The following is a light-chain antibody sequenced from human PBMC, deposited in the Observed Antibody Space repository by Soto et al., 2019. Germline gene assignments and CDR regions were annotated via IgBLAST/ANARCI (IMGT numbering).Light chain of an antibody. V-gene: IGKV3-15*01. CDR2: DAS. CDR1: QTISTN. Sequence: EILMTQFPVTLPLSPGERATLSCRASQTISTNLAWYQQKAGQAPRLLIYDASTRATGIPARFSGSGSGTEFTLTLSSLQSEDFAVYYCQQYNNWPPFMYTFGQGTTVEIK. J-gene: IGKJ2*01. CDR3: QQYNNWPPFMYT.